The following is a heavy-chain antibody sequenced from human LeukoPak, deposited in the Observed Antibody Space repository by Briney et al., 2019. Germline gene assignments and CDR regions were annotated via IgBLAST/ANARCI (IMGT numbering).Heavy chain of an antibody. Sequence: GRSLRLSCAASGFTFSGYAMDWVRQAPGKGLEWISSISRGAGTTYYAASVKGRFAISGDHSKNTVYLQMTSLRAEDTAVYYCAKRGDYYYYGMDVWGHGTTVTVSS. CDR3: AKRGDYYYYGMDV. V-gene: IGHV3-23*01. CDR2: ISRGAGTT. J-gene: IGHJ6*02. CDR1: GFTFSGYA.